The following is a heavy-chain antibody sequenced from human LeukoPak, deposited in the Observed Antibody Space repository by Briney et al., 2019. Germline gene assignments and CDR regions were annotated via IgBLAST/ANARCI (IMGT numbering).Heavy chain of an antibody. V-gene: IGHV1-18*01. CDR1: GYTFTSYG. J-gene: IGHJ6*02. Sequence: ASVKVSCKASGYTFTSYGIIWVRQAPGQGLEWMGWISAYNGNTNYAQKLQGRVTMTTDTSTSTAYMELRSLRSDDTAVYYCARGSIVVVPAAIYYYYYGMDVWGQGTTVTVSS. CDR2: ISAYNGNT. D-gene: IGHD2-2*02. CDR3: ARGSIVVVPAAIYYYYYGMDV.